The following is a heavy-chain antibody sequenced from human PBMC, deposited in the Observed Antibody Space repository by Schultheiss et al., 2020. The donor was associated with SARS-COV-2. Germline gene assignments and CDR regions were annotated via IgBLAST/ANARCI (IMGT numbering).Heavy chain of an antibody. CDR3: ARGNVVVTHWYFDL. CDR1: GGSIASYY. J-gene: IGHJ2*01. D-gene: IGHD2-21*02. CDR2: IYYSGST. V-gene: IGHV4-59*12. Sequence: SQTLSLTCTVSGGSIASYYWTWIRQSPGKGLEWIGYIYYSGSTNYNPSLKSRVTISVDTSKNQFSLKLSSVTAADTAVYYCARGNVVVTHWYFDLWGRGTLVTVSS.